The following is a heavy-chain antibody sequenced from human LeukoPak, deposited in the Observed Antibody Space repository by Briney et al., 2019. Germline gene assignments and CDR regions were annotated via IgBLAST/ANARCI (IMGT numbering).Heavy chain of an antibody. J-gene: IGHJ5*02. CDR1: GYSFTDYY. CDR3: ARADRVDGGPYLIGP. V-gene: IGHV1-2*02. D-gene: IGHD3-16*01. Sequence: ASVTVSCKTSGYSFTDYYMHWVRQAPGQGLEWMGWINPKSGGTNFPPKFQGRATMTREPSITTGCMEVRWLTSEDTAINYGARADRVDGGPYLIGPWGQGSLVTVSS. CDR2: INPKSGGT.